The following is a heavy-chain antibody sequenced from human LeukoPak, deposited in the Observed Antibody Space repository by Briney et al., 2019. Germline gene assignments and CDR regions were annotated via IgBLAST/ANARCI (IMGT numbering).Heavy chain of an antibody. Sequence: GGSLRLSCAASGFTFSSYAMHWVRQPPGKGLEWVAVISYDGSNKYYADSVKGRFTISRDNSKNTLYLQMNSLRAEDTAVYYCAKGGVSQQLVRARLDYWGQGTLVTVSS. J-gene: IGHJ4*02. CDR3: AKGGVSQQLVRARLDY. CDR1: GFTFSSYA. D-gene: IGHD6-13*01. V-gene: IGHV3-30*04. CDR2: ISYDGSNK.